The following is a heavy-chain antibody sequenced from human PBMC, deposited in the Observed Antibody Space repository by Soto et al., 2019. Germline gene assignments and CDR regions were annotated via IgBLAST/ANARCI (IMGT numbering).Heavy chain of an antibody. D-gene: IGHD3-16*01. V-gene: IGHV1-46*03. CDR1: EYTFTDYF. Sequence: QVQLVQSGAEVKKPGASVKLSCQASEYTFTDYFIHWVRQAPGQGLEWMGLINLGGTTTTYAQKLQGRLTMIRDSSTRTAYMELSSLRSEDTAVYYCIGEGWGMRYFDDWGQGTLVSVSS. CDR2: INLGGTTT. J-gene: IGHJ4*02. CDR3: IGEGWGMRYFDD.